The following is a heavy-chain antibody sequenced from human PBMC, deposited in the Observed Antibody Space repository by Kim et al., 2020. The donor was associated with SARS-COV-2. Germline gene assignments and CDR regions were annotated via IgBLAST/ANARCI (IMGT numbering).Heavy chain of an antibody. Sequence: GGSLRLSCAASGFTFSSYSMNWVRQAPGKGLEWVSSISSSSSYIYYADSVKGRFTISRDNAKNSLYLQMNSLRAEDTAVYYCARHPTPTGSGYDPVDYWGQGTLVTVSS. V-gene: IGHV3-21*04. CDR2: ISSSSSYI. J-gene: IGHJ4*02. D-gene: IGHD5-12*01. CDR1: GFTFSSYS. CDR3: ARHPTPTGSGYDPVDY.